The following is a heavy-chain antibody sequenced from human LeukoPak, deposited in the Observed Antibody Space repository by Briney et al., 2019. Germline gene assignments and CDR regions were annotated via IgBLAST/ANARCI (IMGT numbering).Heavy chain of an antibody. J-gene: IGHJ6*03. CDR1: GFTFSSYW. Sequence: GGSLRLSCAASGFTFSSYWMSWVRQAPGKGLEWVANIKQDGSEKYYVDSVKGRFTISRDNAKNSLYLQMNSLRAEDTAVYYCAREVAIPFDYCYYYYMDVWGKGTTVTVSS. D-gene: IGHD2-21*01. V-gene: IGHV3-7*01. CDR3: AREVAIPFDYCYYYYMDV. CDR2: IKQDGSEK.